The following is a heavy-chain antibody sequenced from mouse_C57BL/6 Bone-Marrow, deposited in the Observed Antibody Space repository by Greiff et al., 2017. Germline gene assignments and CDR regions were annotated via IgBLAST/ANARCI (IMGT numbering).Heavy chain of an antibody. CDR3: ARMAIYYYGSRPPWFAY. Sequence: QVQLQQSGPELVKPGASVKLSCKASGYTFTSYDINWVKQRPGQGLEWIGWIYPRDGSTKYNEKFKGKATLTVDTSSSTAYMELHSLTSEDSAVYFCARMAIYYYGSRPPWFAYWGQGTLVTVSA. J-gene: IGHJ3*01. D-gene: IGHD1-1*01. V-gene: IGHV1-85*01. CDR1: GYTFTSYD. CDR2: IYPRDGST.